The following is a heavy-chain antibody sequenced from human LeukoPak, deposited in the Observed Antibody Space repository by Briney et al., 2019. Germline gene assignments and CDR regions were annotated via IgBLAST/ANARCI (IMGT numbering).Heavy chain of an antibody. D-gene: IGHD3-22*01. CDR3: TRPYYYDSSGSPDY. Sequence: PSETLSLTCTVSGDSISSYYWSWIRQPPGKGLEWIGYIYYSGSTNYNPSLKSRVTIAVDTSKSQYSLKLSSVTAADTAVYYCTRPYYYDSSGSPDYWGQGTLVTVSS. CDR2: IYYSGST. CDR1: GDSISSYY. V-gene: IGHV4-59*08. J-gene: IGHJ4*02.